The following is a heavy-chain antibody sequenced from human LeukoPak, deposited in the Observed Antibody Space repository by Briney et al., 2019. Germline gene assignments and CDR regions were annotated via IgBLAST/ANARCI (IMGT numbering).Heavy chain of an antibody. CDR3: ARGGKRIRFLAVHYMDV. D-gene: IGHD3-3*01. J-gene: IGHJ6*03. Sequence: SETLSLTCVVYGGSSSGFYWTWIRQTPGKGLEWIGKINVGGGINYNTYLKCRVNMSLDTSKNQFYLKLSSVTVAATAVYYCARGGKRIRFLAVHYMDVWGKGTTVIVS. CDR1: GGSSSGFY. V-gene: IGHV4-34*01. CDR2: INVGGGI.